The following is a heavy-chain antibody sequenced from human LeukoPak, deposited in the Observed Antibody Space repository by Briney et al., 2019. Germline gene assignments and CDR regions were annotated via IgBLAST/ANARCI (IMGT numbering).Heavy chain of an antibody. CDR1: GGSISSSTYY. CDR2: IYYSGST. J-gene: IGHJ4*02. D-gene: IGHD6-13*01. CDR3: ASRAAGAFDY. Sequence: PSETLSLTCTVSGGSISSSTYYWGWIRQPPGKGLEWIGSIYYSGSTYYNPSLKSRVSISIDTSKNQFSLNLRSVTAADTAVYYCASRAAGAFDYWGQGTLVTVSS. V-gene: IGHV4-39*01.